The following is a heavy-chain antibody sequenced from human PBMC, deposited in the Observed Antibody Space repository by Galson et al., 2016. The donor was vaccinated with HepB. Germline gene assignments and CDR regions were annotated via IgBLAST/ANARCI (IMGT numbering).Heavy chain of an antibody. V-gene: IGHV4-34*01. CDR2: INHGRST. Sequence: SETLSLTCAVFGGSFSGYSWSWIRQPPGKGLEWIGEINHGRSTNYSPSLKSRVSISVDTPNNQFSLKLSSVTAADTAMYYCARGRGNVVILVEDFYFDNWGQGTLVTVSS. J-gene: IGHJ4*02. CDR1: GGSFSGYS. D-gene: IGHD2-2*01. CDR3: ARGRGNVVILVEDFYFDN.